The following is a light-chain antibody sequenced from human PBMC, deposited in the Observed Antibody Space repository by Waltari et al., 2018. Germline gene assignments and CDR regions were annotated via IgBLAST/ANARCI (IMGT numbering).Light chain of an antibody. CDR2: KTS. V-gene: IGKV1-5*03. J-gene: IGKJ4*01. CDR1: QSFLDW. Sequence: DIQMTQSPSTLSASVGDRVTITCRASQSFLDWLAWYQQKPGKAPKPLIYKTSSLKSGVPSRFSGSASGTEFTLTISSLQPDDFATYYCQRYESYPFTFGGGTKVEIK. CDR3: QRYESYPFT.